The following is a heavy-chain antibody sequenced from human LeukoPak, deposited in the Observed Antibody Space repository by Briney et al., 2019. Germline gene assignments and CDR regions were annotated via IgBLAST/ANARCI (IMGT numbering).Heavy chain of an antibody. V-gene: IGHV1-2*02. CDR1: GYTFTGYY. CDR3: ASDHGFSFPLY. Sequence: ASVKVSCKASGYTFTGYYMHWVRQAPGQGLEWMGWINPNSGGTNYAQKFQGRVTMTRDTSINTAYMELSSLRADDTAVYYCASDHGFSFPLYWGQGTLVTVSS. CDR2: INPNSGGT. J-gene: IGHJ4*02. D-gene: IGHD5-18*01.